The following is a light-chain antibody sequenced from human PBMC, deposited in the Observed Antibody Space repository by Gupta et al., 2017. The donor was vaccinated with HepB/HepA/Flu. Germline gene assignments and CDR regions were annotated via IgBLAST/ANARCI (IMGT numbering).Light chain of an antibody. J-gene: IGKJ4*01. V-gene: IGKV4-1*01. CDR3: QQYYSTPLT. Sequence: DIVMTQFPDSLAVSLGERATINCKSSQSVLYPSSNKNYLAWYQQKPGQPPKLLIYWASTRESGVPDRFSGSGSGTDFTLTISSLQAEDVAVYYCQQYYSTPLTFGGGTKVEIK. CDR2: WAS. CDR1: QSVLYPSSNKNY.